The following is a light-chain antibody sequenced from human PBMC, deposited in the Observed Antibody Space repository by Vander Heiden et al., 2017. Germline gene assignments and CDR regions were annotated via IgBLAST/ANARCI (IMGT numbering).Light chain of an antibody. V-gene: IGKV3-20*01. CDR1: QSVSSSY. CDR3: QQDDSPLYT. Sequence: DIVLTQSPGTLSLSPGERATLSCRASQSVSSSYLAWYQQKPGQAPRLLIYGEASRATGIPDRFSGSGSGTDVTLTISRLEPEDVAVYYCQQDDSPLYTFGQGTKVEIK. J-gene: IGKJ2*01. CDR2: GEA.